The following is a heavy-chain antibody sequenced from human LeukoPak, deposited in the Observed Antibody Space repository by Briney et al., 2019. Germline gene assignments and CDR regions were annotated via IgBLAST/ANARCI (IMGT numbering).Heavy chain of an antibody. Sequence: SETLSLTCTVSGGSISSSSYYWGWIRQPPGKGLEWIGSIYYSGSTYYNPSLKSRVTISVDTSKNQFSLKLSSVTAADTAVYYCARGRSSMVRGYYYYYMDVWGKGTTVTISS. CDR2: IYYSGST. CDR1: GGSISSSSYY. D-gene: IGHD3-10*01. V-gene: IGHV4-39*07. J-gene: IGHJ6*03. CDR3: ARGRSSMVRGYYYYYMDV.